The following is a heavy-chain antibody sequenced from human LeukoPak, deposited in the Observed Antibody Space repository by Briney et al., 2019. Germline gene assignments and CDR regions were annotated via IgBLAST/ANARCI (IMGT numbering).Heavy chain of an antibody. D-gene: IGHD6-13*01. V-gene: IGHV3-23*01. J-gene: IGHJ1*01. CDR2: ISGSGGST. Sequence: GGSLRLSCAASGFTFSSYAMSWVRQALGKGLEWVSAISGSGGSTYYADSVKGRFTISRDNSKNTLYLQMNSLRAEDTAVYYCAKPQLGSSSWYTGGYFQHWGQGTLVTVSS. CDR1: GFTFSSYA. CDR3: AKPQLGSSSWYTGGYFQH.